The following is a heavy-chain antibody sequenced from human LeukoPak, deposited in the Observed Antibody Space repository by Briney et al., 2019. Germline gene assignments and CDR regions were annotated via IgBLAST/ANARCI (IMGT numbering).Heavy chain of an antibody. CDR2: INHSGST. CDR1: GGSFSGYY. Sequence: TSETLSLTCAVYGGSFSGYYWSWIRQPPGKGLEWIGEINHSGSTNYNPSLKSRVTISVDTSKNQFSLKLCSVTAADTAVYYCARERIGQLDYWGQGTLVTVSS. D-gene: IGHD1-1*01. J-gene: IGHJ4*02. V-gene: IGHV4-34*01. CDR3: ARERIGQLDY.